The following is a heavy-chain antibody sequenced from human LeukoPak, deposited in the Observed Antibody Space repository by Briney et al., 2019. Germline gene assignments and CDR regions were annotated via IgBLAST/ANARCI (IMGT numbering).Heavy chain of an antibody. CDR3: ARVNYGDIYYYYYYMDV. J-gene: IGHJ6*03. D-gene: IGHD4-17*01. CDR1: GFTFSSYS. CDR2: ISSSSSYI. V-gene: IGHV3-21*01. Sequence: PGGSLRRSCAASGFTFSSYSMNWVRQAPGQGLEWVSSISSSSSYIYYADSVKGRFTISRDNAKNSLYLQRNSLRAEDTAVYYCARVNYGDIYYYYYYMDVWGKGTTVTVSS.